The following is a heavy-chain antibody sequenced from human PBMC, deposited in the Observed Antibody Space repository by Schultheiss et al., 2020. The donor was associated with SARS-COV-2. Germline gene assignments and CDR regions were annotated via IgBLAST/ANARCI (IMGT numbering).Heavy chain of an antibody. V-gene: IGHV4-34*01. D-gene: IGHD2-21*01. J-gene: IGHJ4*02. CDR3: AGRGRYSWVY. CDR2: ITHTGST. CDR1: GGSFSGYF. Sequence: ETLSLTCAVDGGSFSGYFWSWIRQAPGKGLDWIGEITHTGSTSYNPSLKNRVTVSLDTSTNQFSLKLSSVTAADTAVYYCAGRGRYSWVYWGLGTLVTVSS.